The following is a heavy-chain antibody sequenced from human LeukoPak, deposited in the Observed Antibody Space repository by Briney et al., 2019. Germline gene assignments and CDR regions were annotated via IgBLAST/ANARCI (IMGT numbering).Heavy chain of an antibody. CDR1: GGTFSSYA. Sequence: ASVKVSCKASGGTFSSYAISWVRQAPGQGLEWMGGIIPIFGTANYAQKFQGRVTITTDESTSTAYMELSSLRSEDTAVYYCAREWTSKGDYSSIAARPFGYWGQGTLVTVSS. J-gene: IGHJ4*02. V-gene: IGHV1-69*05. D-gene: IGHD6-6*01. CDR3: AREWTSKGDYSSIAARPFGY. CDR2: IIPIFGTA.